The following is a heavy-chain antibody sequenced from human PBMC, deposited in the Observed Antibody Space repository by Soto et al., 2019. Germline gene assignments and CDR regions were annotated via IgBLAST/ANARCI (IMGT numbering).Heavy chain of an antibody. D-gene: IGHD3-10*01. V-gene: IGHV3-7*01. CDR2: IKQDGSEK. CDR1: GFTVSSYY. J-gene: IGHJ6*02. Sequence: VGSLRLSCAASGFTVSSYYMTWVRQAPGKGLEWVANIKQDGSEKYDVDSVKGRFTISRDNAENSVYLQMNSLRAEDTAVYYCARGGVYYAMDVWGQGTTVTVSS. CDR3: ARGGVYYAMDV.